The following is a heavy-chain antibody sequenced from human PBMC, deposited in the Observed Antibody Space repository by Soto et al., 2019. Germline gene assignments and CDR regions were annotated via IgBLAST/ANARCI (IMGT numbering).Heavy chain of an antibody. CDR2: INPSGGST. Sequence: VASVKVSCKASGYTFTTYYIHWVRQAPGQGLEWMGIINPSGGSTNYAQKFQGRVTMTSDTSTSTVYMELSSLRTEDTAVYYCARVIVPTTVTTSNWFDPWGQGTLVTVSS. CDR1: GYTFTTYY. D-gene: IGHD4-17*01. V-gene: IGHV1-46*01. CDR3: ARVIVPTTVTTSNWFDP. J-gene: IGHJ5*02.